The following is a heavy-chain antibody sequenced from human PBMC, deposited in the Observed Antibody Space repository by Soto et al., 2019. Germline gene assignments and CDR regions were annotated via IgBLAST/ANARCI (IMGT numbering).Heavy chain of an antibody. D-gene: IGHD6-19*01. Sequence: SVKVSCKASGFTFSNSSVQWVRQSRVQRLEWMGWIVVGSGHPNLAQKFQDRVTLTRDMSTGTAYMELSSLRSEDTAVYYCAADVIAVAGDFDHWGQGTQVTVSS. J-gene: IGHJ4*02. V-gene: IGHV1-58*01. CDR1: GFTFSNSS. CDR3: AADVIAVAGDFDH. CDR2: IVVGSGHP.